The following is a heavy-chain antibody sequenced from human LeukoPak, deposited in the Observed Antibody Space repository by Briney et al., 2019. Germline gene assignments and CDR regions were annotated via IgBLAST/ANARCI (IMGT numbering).Heavy chain of an antibody. J-gene: IGHJ4*02. CDR2: IYHSGST. V-gene: IGHV4-38-2*02. Sequence: PSETLSLTCTVSGYSFSSGYYWDWIRQPPGKGLEWIGSIYHSGSTYYNPSLKSRATISINTSKKQFSLKLSSVTAADTALYYCARRIAVTGSFDYWGQGTLVTVSS. CDR1: GYSFSSGYY. CDR3: ARRIAVTGSFDY. D-gene: IGHD6-19*01.